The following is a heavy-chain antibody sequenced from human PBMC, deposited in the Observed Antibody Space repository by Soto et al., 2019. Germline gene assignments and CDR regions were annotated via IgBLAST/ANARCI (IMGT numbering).Heavy chain of an antibody. CDR1: GFTFSSYA. CDR3: SRTRAVAVLLWFGELEPNYYGMDV. Sequence: QVQLVESGGGEVQPGRSLRLSCAASGFTFSSYAMHWVRQAPGKGLEWVAVISYDGSNKYYADSVKGRFTISRDNSKNTLDLQMNSLRAEDTAVYYCSRTRAVAVLLWFGELEPNYYGMDVWGQGTTVTVSS. CDR2: ISYDGSNK. D-gene: IGHD3-10*01. J-gene: IGHJ6*02. V-gene: IGHV3-30-3*01.